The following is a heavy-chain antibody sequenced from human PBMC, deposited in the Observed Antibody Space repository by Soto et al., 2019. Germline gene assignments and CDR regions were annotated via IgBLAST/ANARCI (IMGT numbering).Heavy chain of an antibody. Sequence: ASVKVSCKASGYTFTTYYMLWVRQAPGQGLEWMGIINPSGGSASYAQKFQGRVTMTRDTSTSTVYMELSSLRSEDTAVYYCATATSGYYYMDVWGKGTTVTVSS. D-gene: IGHD5-12*01. CDR2: INPSGGSA. CDR3: ATATSGYYYMDV. J-gene: IGHJ6*03. V-gene: IGHV1-46*03. CDR1: GYTFTTYY.